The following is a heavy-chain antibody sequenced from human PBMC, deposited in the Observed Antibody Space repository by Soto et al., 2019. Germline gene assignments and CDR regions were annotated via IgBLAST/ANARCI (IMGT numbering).Heavy chain of an antibody. CDR2: IYYSGST. CDR1: GGSISSSAYY. J-gene: IGHJ6*02. Sequence: QVQLQESGPGLVKPSQTLSLTCTVSGGSISSSAYYWSWIRQHPGKGLEWIGYIYYSGSTYYNPSLKSRVTISVDTSKTHFSLKLSSVTAAYTAVYHCARERGYCSGGSCYSGMDVWGQGTTVTVSS. CDR3: ARERGYCSGGSCYSGMDV. V-gene: IGHV4-31*03. D-gene: IGHD2-15*01.